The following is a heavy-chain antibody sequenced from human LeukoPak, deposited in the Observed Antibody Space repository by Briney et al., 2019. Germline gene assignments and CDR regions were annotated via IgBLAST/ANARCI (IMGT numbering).Heavy chain of an antibody. V-gene: IGHV3-30*18. CDR3: AKVTAVLLWFGEFNPPFDY. J-gene: IGHJ4*02. Sequence: GGSLRLSCAASGFTFSSYGMHWVRQAPGKGLEWVAVISYDGSNKYYADSVKGRFTISRDNSKNTLYLQMNSLRAEDTAVYYCAKVTAVLLWFGEFNPPFDYWGQGTLVTVSS. D-gene: IGHD3-10*01. CDR2: ISYDGSNK. CDR1: GFTFSSYG.